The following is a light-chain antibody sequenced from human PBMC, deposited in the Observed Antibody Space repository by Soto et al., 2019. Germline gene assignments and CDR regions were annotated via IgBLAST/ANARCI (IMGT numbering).Light chain of an antibody. V-gene: IGKV1-39*01. Sequence: DMQMTQSPSSLSASVGDRVTITCRSSQNIYRYLTWYQQKPGKAPRLLIHAASSLQSGVPSRISGTGSESDFTFTITSLQPEDYATSYCQQSYSPPFTLGLGTKVEIK. J-gene: IGKJ3*01. CDR1: QNIYRY. CDR3: QQSYSPPFT. CDR2: AAS.